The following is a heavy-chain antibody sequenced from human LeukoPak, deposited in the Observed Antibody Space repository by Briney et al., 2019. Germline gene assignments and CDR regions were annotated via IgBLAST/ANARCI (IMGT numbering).Heavy chain of an antibody. CDR1: GFTFSSYC. J-gene: IGHJ5*02. D-gene: IGHD3-10*01. CDR2: IEQHGNEK. Sequence: PGGSLRLSCSASGFTFSSYCMNWVRQAPGKGLEWVANIEQHGNEKYYMDSVKGRFTISRDNAKNSLYLEMSSLRAEDTAVYYCAGGDYYGSGSARRHWFDPWGQGTLVTVSS. V-gene: IGHV3-7*04. CDR3: AGGDYYGSGSARRHWFDP.